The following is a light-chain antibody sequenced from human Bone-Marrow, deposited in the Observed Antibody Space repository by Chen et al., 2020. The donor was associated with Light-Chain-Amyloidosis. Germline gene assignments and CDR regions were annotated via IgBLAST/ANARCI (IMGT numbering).Light chain of an antibody. V-gene: IGLV3-21*02. CDR3: QVWDRSSDRPV. CDR2: DVS. CDR1: NIGSTS. Sequence: SYVLTQPSSVSVAPGQTATIACGGNNIGSTSVHWYQQTPGQAPLLVVYDVSDRPSGIPERLSGSNSRNAATLTISRVEAGDEAGYYCQVWDRSSDRPVFGGGTKLTVL. J-gene: IGLJ3*02.